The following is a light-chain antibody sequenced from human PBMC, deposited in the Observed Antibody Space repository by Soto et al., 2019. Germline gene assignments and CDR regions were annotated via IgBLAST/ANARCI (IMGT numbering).Light chain of an antibody. CDR1: SSDVGSYNL. CDR2: EVS. CDR3: CSYAGSSTVV. Sequence: QSALTQPASVSGSPGQSITISCTGTSSDVGSYNLVSWYQQHPGKAPTLMIYEVSKRTSGVSNRFSGSKSVNTASLTISGLHAEDEADYYCCSYAGSSTVVFGGGTKVAVL. J-gene: IGLJ2*01. V-gene: IGLV2-23*02.